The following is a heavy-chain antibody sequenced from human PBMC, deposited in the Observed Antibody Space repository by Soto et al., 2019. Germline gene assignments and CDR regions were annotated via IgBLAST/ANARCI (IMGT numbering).Heavy chain of an antibody. V-gene: IGHV3-11*05. CDR3: ATGPRRLSD. D-gene: IGHD3-3*01. Sequence: QVQLVESGGGLVKPGGSLRLSCAASGFTFSDYYMSWIRQAPGKGLESLSYISGSSSDTNYADSVRGRFTISRDNAKNSLYLQMNSLRAEDTVVYYCATGPRRLSDWGQGTLVIVSS. CDR2: ISGSSSDT. CDR1: GFTFSDYY. J-gene: IGHJ4*02.